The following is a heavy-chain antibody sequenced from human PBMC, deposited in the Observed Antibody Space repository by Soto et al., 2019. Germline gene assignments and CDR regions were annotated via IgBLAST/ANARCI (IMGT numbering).Heavy chain of an antibody. V-gene: IGHV4-34*01. CDR2: INHSGST. J-gene: IGHJ5*02. CDR3: AREPTNNWFDP. CDR1: GGSFSGYY. Sequence: SETLSLTCAVYGGSFSGYYWSWIRQPPGKGLEWIGEINHSGSTNYNPSLKSRVTTSVDTSQNQFSLKLTSVTAADTAVYYCAREPTNNWFDPWGQGTLVTVSS.